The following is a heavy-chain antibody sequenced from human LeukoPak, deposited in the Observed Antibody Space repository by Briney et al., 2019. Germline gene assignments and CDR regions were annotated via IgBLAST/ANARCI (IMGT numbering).Heavy chain of an antibody. CDR3: AGTGSSWSYNWFDP. D-gene: IGHD6-13*01. V-gene: IGHV3-7*01. Sequence: GGSLRLSCAASGFTFSSYWMSWVRQAPGKGLEWVANIKQDGSEKYYVDSVKGRFTISRDNAKNSLYLQMNSLRAEDTAVYYCAGTGSSWSYNWFDPWGQGTLVTVSS. CDR2: IKQDGSEK. CDR1: GFTFSSYW. J-gene: IGHJ5*02.